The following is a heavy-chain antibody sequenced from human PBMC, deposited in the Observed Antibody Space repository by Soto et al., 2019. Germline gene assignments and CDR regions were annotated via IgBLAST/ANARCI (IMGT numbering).Heavy chain of an antibody. Sequence: VQLVQSGAEVKKPGESLKISCKGTGYFFSNYWIGWVRQMPGKGLDWMGAVQPLDSDTRNSPSLQGQVTISADNSISTAYLQWSSLKASDTAMYYCVRIVSGYDWGLYYMDVWGKGTTVTVSS. CDR2: VQPLDSDT. CDR1: GYFFSNYW. V-gene: IGHV5-51*03. CDR3: VRIVSGYDWGLYYMDV. D-gene: IGHD5-12*01. J-gene: IGHJ6*03.